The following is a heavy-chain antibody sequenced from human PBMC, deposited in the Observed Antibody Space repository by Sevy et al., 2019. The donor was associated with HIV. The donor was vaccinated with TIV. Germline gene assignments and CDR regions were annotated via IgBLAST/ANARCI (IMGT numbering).Heavy chain of an antibody. Sequence: ASMKVSCKVSGYTLSELSMHWVRQAPGKGLEWMGSFDPEDDETIYAQKFQGRVTMTEDTSTDTAYMELNNLRSEDTAVYYCATTKDYYDSSGSPFDYWGQGTLVTVSS. CDR2: FDPEDDET. J-gene: IGHJ4*02. CDR1: GYTLSELS. V-gene: IGHV1-24*01. D-gene: IGHD3-22*01. CDR3: ATTKDYYDSSGSPFDY.